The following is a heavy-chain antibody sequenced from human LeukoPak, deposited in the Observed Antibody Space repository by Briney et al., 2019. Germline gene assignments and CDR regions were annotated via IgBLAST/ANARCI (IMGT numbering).Heavy chain of an antibody. V-gene: IGHV3-23*01. Sequence: GGSLRLSCAASGFTFSSYAMSWVRQAPGKGLEWVSAISGSGGSTYYADSVKGRFTISRDNSKNTLYLQMNSLRAEDTAVYYCAKEEGRTMVRRAVAFDYWGQGTMVTVSS. D-gene: IGHD3-10*01. J-gene: IGHJ4*02. CDR2: ISGSGGST. CDR1: GFTFSSYA. CDR3: AKEEGRTMVRRAVAFDY.